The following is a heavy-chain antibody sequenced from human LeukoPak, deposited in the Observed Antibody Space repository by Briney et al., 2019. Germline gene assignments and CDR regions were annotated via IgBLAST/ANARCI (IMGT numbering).Heavy chain of an antibody. V-gene: IGHV4-61*02. J-gene: IGHJ4*02. D-gene: IGHD4-17*01. CDR1: GDSISSDTYY. CDR2: IYTSGST. CDR3: ANSIDFDYGDYYFDY. Sequence: SETLSLTCTVSGDSISSDTYYWSWLRQPAGKGLEWIGRIYTSGSTNYNPSLKSRVTISLDTSKNQFSLKLSSVTAADTAVYYCANSIDFDYGDYYFDYWGQGALVTISS.